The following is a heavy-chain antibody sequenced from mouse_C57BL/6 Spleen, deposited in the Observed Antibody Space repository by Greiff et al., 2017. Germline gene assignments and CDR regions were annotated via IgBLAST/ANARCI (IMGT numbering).Heavy chain of an antibody. D-gene: IGHD4-1*01. J-gene: IGHJ3*01. CDR2: IYPGDGDT. V-gene: IGHV1-82*01. CDR1: GYAFSSSW. CDR3: ARARTGPCAY. Sequence: VQLQQSGPELVKPGASVKISCKASGYAFSSSWMNWVKQGPGQGLEWIGRIYPGDGDTNYNGKFKGKATLTADKSSSTAYMQLSSLTSEDSAVYFGARARTGPCAYWGQGTLVTVSA.